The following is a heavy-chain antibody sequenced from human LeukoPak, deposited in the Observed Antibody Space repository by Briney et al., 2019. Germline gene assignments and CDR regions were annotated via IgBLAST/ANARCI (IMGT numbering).Heavy chain of an antibody. J-gene: IGHJ4*02. CDR2: ISGSGGST. Sequence: QTGGSLRLSCAASGFTFSSYSMNWVRQAPGKGLEWVSAISGSGGSTYYADSVKGRFTISRDNSKNTLYLQMNSLRAEDTAVYYCAQGGVRTKLSGWGQGTLVTVSS. D-gene: IGHD3-16*01. CDR1: GFTFSSYS. V-gene: IGHV3-23*01. CDR3: AQGGVRTKLSG.